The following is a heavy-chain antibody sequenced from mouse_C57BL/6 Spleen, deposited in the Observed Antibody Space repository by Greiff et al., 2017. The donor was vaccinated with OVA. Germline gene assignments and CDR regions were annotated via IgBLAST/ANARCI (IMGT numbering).Heavy chain of an antibody. D-gene: IGHD1-1*01. CDR1: GYTFTGYW. Sequence: QVQLKESGAELMKPGASVKLSCKATGYTFTGYWIEWVKQRPGHGLEWIGEILPGSGSTNYNEKFKGKATFTADTSSNTAYMQLSSLTTEDSAICYCARKVGSYYYVSSSYFDYWGQGTTLTVSS. CDR3: ARKVGSYYYVSSSYFDY. V-gene: IGHV1-9*01. J-gene: IGHJ2*01. CDR2: ILPGSGST.